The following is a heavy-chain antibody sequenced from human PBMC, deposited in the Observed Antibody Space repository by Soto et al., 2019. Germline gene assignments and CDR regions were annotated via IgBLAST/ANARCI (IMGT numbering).Heavy chain of an antibody. V-gene: IGHV3-48*02. CDR3: ARERNLNDFWSGYQYYYYYYGMDV. J-gene: IGHJ6*02. D-gene: IGHD3-3*01. CDR1: GFTFSSYS. CDR2: ISSSSSTI. Sequence: GSLRLSCAASGFTFSSYSMNWVRQAPGKGLEWVSYISSSSSTIYYADSVKGRFTISRDNAKNSLYLQMNSLRDEDTAVYYCARERNLNDFWSGYQYYYYYYGMDVWGQGTTVTVSS.